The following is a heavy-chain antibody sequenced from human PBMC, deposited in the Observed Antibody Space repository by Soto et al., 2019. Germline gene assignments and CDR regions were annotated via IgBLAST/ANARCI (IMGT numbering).Heavy chain of an antibody. CDR1: GYTFTSYD. V-gene: IGHV1-8*01. CDR3: ARGLVRVYCSGGSCLDAFDI. J-gene: IGHJ3*02. CDR2: MNPNSGNT. D-gene: IGHD2-15*01. Sequence: GASVKVSCKASGYTFTSYDINWVRQATGQGLEWMGWMNPNSGNTGYAQKFQGRVTMTRNTSISTAYMELSSLRSEDTAVYYCARGLVRVYCSGGSCLDAFDIWGQGTMVTVSS.